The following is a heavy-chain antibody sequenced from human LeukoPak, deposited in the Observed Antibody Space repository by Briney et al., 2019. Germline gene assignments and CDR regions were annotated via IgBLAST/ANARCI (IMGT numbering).Heavy chain of an antibody. D-gene: IGHD1-14*01. CDR2: IGSAGYT. J-gene: IGHJ4*02. CDR1: GFTFDNND. V-gene: IGHV3-13*01. Sequence: PGGSLRLSCEVSGFTFDNNDMHWVRQTTGKGLEWVSAIGSAGYTYYADSVRGRFTITRDNAMQSLYLQMNSLRVEDTAVYHCVRQPDSARYGFDYWGRGTQVTVSS. CDR3: VRQPDSARYGFDY.